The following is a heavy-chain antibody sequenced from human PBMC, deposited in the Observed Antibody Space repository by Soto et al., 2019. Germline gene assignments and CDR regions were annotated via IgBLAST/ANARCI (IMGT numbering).Heavy chain of an antibody. J-gene: IGHJ4*02. CDR1: GFTFGDYA. CDR3: TRPYCSGGSCYWQFDY. V-gene: IGHV3-49*03. CDR2: IRSKAYGGTT. D-gene: IGHD2-15*01. Sequence: PGGSLRLSCTASGFTFGDYAMSWFRQAPGKGLEWVGFIRSKAYGGTTEYAASVKGRFTISRDDSKSIAYLQMNSLKTEDTAVYYCTRPYCSGGSCYWQFDYWGQGTLVTVSS.